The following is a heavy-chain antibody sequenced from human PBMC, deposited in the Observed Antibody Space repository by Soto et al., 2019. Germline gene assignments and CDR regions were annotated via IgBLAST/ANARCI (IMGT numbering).Heavy chain of an antibody. CDR1: GYSFTNYD. Sequence: ASVKVSCKASGYSFTNYDINWVRQATGQGLEWVGWTNPNSGNTGCAQKFQGRVTMTRNSSISTAYMEVSSLRSEDTAVYYCAIRRGIMVGGVYYYGMDVWGQGTTVTVSS. CDR3: AIRRGIMVGGVYYYGMDV. CDR2: TNPNSGNT. V-gene: IGHV1-8*01. D-gene: IGHD3-16*01. J-gene: IGHJ6*02.